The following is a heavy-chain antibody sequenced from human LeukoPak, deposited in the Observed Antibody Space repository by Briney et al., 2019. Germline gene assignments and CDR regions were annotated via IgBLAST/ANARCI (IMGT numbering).Heavy chain of an antibody. J-gene: IGHJ4*02. D-gene: IGHD3-22*01. CDR1: GYTFTVYY. CDR2: INPNSGGT. CDR3: AFQRDYYYESSGYCSH. V-gene: IGHV1-2*06. Sequence: ASVKVSCKASGYTFTVYYMHWVRQAPGQGREGMGRINPNSGGTNYAQKFQGRVTMTRDTSDSTAYMELSRLRSDDTAVYYCAFQRDYYYESSGYCSHWGEGALVTVSS.